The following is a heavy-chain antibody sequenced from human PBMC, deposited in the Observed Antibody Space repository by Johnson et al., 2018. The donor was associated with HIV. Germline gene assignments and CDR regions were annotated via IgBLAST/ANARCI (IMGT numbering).Heavy chain of an antibody. D-gene: IGHD1-7*01. V-gene: IGHV3-48*03. Sequence: VQLVESGGGVVQPGRSLRLSCVASGFRFSSYAVHWVRQAPGKGLEWVSYISSSGSTIYYADSVKGRFTISRDNAKNSLYLQMNSLRAEDTAVYYCARVSGTTWLYAFDIWGQGTMVTVSS. CDR3: ARVSGTTWLYAFDI. CDR2: ISSSGSTI. CDR1: GFRFSSYA. J-gene: IGHJ3*02.